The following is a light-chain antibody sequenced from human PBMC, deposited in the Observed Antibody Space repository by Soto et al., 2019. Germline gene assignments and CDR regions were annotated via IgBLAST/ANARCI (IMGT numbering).Light chain of an antibody. J-gene: IGLJ2*01. CDR1: SSNIGSNY. V-gene: IGLV1-47*01. CDR2: RNN. CDR3: AAWDDSLSGQV. Sequence: HSALTQPPSASGTPGQRVTISCSGSSSNIGSNYVYWYQQLPGTAPKLLIYRNNQRPSGVPDRFSGSKSGTSASLAISGLRSEDEADYYCAAWDDSLSGQVFGLGTKVIVL.